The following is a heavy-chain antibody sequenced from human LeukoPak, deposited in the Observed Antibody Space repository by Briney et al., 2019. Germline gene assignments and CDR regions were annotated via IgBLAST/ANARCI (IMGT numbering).Heavy chain of an antibody. CDR2: IYYSGST. J-gene: IGHJ6*03. V-gene: IGHV4-59*01. D-gene: IGHD3-3*01. CDR1: GGSISSYY. CDR3: ARVGYDFWSGYPIYYYYYMDV. Sequence: SETLSLTCTVSGGSISSYYWSWIRQPPGKGLEWIGYIYYSGSTNYNPSLKGRVTISVDTSKNQFSLKLSSVTAADTAVYYCARVGYDFWSGYPIYYYYYMDVWGKGTTVTLSS.